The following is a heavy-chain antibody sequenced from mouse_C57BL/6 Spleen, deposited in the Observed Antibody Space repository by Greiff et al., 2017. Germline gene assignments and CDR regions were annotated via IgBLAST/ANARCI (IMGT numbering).Heavy chain of an antibody. V-gene: IGHV1-76*01. CDR1: GYTFTDYY. CDR3: ARKGYPDYFDY. D-gene: IGHD3-2*02. J-gene: IGHJ2*01. CDR2: IYPGSGNT. Sequence: VQLQQSGAELVRPGASVKLSCKASGYTFTDYYINWVKQRPGQGLEWIARIYPGSGNTYYNEKFKGKATLTAEKSSSTAYMQLSSLTSENSAVYFCARKGYPDYFDYWGQGTTLTVSS.